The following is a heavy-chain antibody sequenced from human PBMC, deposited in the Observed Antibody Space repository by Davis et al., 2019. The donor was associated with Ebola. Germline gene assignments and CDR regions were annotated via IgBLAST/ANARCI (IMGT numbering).Heavy chain of an antibody. CDR1: GGSISSGGYY. CDR3: AREVVVTAIRGVYYYYGMDV. V-gene: IGHV4-31*03. CDR2: IYYSGST. J-gene: IGHJ6*02. Sequence: PSETLSLTCTVSGGSISSGGYYWSWIRQHPGKGLEWIGYIYYSGSTYYNPSLKSRVTISVDTSKNQFSLKLSSVTAADTAVYYCAREVVVTAIRGVYYYYGMDVWGQGTTVTVSS. D-gene: IGHD2-21*02.